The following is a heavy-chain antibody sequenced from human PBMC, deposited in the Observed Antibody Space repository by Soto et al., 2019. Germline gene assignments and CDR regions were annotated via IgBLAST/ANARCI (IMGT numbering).Heavy chain of an antibody. CDR3: AGRSSGWYFDY. Sequence: EVQLLESGGGLVQPGGSLRLSCAASGFTFSSYAMNWVRQAPGKGLEWVSVISGSGGSTYYADSVKGRFTISRDNSKNTLYLQMNSLRAEGTAVYYCAGRSSGWYFDYWGQGTLVTVSS. V-gene: IGHV3-23*01. CDR2: ISGSGGST. J-gene: IGHJ4*02. D-gene: IGHD6-19*01. CDR1: GFTFSSYA.